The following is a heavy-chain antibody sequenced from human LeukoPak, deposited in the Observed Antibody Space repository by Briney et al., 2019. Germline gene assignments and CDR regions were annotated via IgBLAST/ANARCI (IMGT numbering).Heavy chain of an antibody. D-gene: IGHD3-22*01. V-gene: IGHV1-69*01. CDR1: GGTFSSYA. J-gene: IGHJ6*03. Sequence: SVKVSCKASGGTFSSYAISWVRQAPGQGLEWMGGIIPIFGTANYAQKFQGRVTITADESTSTAYMELSSLRSEDTAVYYCARGYYYDSSGDYYYYYMDVWGKGTTVTISS. CDR2: IIPIFGTA. CDR3: ARGYYYDSSGDYYYYYMDV.